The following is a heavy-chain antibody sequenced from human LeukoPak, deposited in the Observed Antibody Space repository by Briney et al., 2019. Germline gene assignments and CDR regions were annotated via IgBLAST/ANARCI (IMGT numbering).Heavy chain of an antibody. CDR3: ARDPPPHLDDLTRKYYDFWSGVPSTI. Sequence: SGTLSLTCTVTVGSISSSSYYWRWMRRPPGKGLEWIGSFYYSGCTYYNPSLKSRVTISVDTSKNQYSLKLSSVTAADTAVYYCARDPPPHLDDLTRKYYDFWSGVPSTIWGQGTMVTVSS. V-gene: IGHV4-39*07. J-gene: IGHJ3*02. D-gene: IGHD3-3*01. CDR2: FYYSGCT. CDR1: VGSISSSSYY.